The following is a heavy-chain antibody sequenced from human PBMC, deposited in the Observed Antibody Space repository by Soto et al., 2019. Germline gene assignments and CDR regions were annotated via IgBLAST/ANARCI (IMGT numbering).Heavy chain of an antibody. CDR3: ARNVLLWFGELFFDY. CDR2: IYYSGST. D-gene: IGHD3-10*01. CDR1: GGSISSYY. J-gene: IGHJ4*02. Sequence: SETLSLTCTVSGGSISSYYWSWIRQPPGKGLEWIGYIYYSGSTNYNPSLKSRVTISVDTSKNQFSLKLSSVTAADTAVYYCARNVLLWFGELFFDYWGQGTLVTVSS. V-gene: IGHV4-59*08.